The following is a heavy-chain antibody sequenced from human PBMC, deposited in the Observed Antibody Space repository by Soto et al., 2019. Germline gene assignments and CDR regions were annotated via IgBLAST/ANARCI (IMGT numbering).Heavy chain of an antibody. Sequence: SVKVSCKAFGGTFSSYAISWVRQAPGQGLEWMGGIIPIFGTANYAQKFQGRVTITADESTSTAYMGLSSLRSEDTAVYSCARERGSGWTLGTDAFDIWGQGTTVTVSS. D-gene: IGHD6-19*01. CDR1: GGTFSSYA. CDR2: IIPIFGTA. V-gene: IGHV1-69*13. CDR3: ARERGSGWTLGTDAFDI. J-gene: IGHJ3*02.